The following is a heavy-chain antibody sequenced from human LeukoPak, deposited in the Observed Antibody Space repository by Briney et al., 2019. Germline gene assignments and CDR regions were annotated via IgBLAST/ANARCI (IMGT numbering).Heavy chain of an antibody. J-gene: IGHJ4*02. CDR2: IKQDGSEK. D-gene: IGHD3-3*01. Sequence: GGSLRLSCAASGFTFSSYAMSWVRQAPGKGLEWVANIKQDGSEKYYVDSVKGRFTISRDNAKNSLYLQMNSLRAEDTAVYYCARDFSYYDFWSGPYYFDYWGQGTLVTVSS. V-gene: IGHV3-7*01. CDR3: ARDFSYYDFWSGPYYFDY. CDR1: GFTFSSYA.